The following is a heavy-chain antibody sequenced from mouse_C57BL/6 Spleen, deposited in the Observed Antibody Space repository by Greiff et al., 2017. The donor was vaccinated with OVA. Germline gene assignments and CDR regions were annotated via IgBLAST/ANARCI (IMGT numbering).Heavy chain of an antibody. V-gene: IGHV1-53*01. D-gene: IGHD1-2*01. Sequence: VQLKQPGTELVKPGASVKLSCKASGYTFTSYWMHWVKQRPGQGLEWIGNINPSNGGTNYNEKFKSKATLTVDKSSSTAYMQLSSLTSEDSAVYYCARDTTASGGDWYFDVWGTGTTVTVSS. J-gene: IGHJ1*03. CDR2: INPSNGGT. CDR1: GYTFTSYW. CDR3: ARDTTASGGDWYFDV.